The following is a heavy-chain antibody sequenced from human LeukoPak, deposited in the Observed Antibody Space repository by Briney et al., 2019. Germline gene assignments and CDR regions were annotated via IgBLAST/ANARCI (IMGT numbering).Heavy chain of an antibody. CDR3: ARTPNYYGSGLPHY. CDR2: IWYDGSNK. V-gene: IGHV3-33*01. CDR1: GFTFSSYG. D-gene: IGHD3-10*01. Sequence: PGGSLRLSCAASGFTFSSYGMHWVRQAPGKGLEWVAVIWYDGSNKYYADSVKGRFTISRDNSKSTLYLQMNSLRAEDTAVYYCARTPNYYGSGLPHYWGQGTLVTVSS. J-gene: IGHJ4*02.